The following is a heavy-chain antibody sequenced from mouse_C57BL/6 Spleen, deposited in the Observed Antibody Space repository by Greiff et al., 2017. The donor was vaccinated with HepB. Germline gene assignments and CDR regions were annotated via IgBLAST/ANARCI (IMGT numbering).Heavy chain of an antibody. D-gene: IGHD1-1*02. CDR3: GIAGSYDYYAMDY. CDR1: GYTFTDHI. J-gene: IGHJ4*01. CDR2: IYPVSGET. Sequence: QVQLKESGAELASPGASVTLSCKASGYTFTDHIMNWVKKRPGQGLEWIGRIYPVSGETNYNQKFMGKATFSVDRSSSTVYMVLNSLTSEDPAVYYCGIAGSYDYYAMDYWGQGTSVTVSS. V-gene: IGHV1-11*01.